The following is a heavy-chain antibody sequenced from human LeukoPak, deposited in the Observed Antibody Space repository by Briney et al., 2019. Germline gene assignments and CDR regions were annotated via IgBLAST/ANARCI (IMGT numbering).Heavy chain of an antibody. V-gene: IGHV4-4*02. D-gene: IGHD3-3*01. Sequence: PSQTLSLTCAVSGGSISSSNWWSWVRQPPGKGLEWIGEIYHSGSTNCNPSLKSRVTISVDKSKNQFSLKLSSVTAADTAVYYCARFDYDFWSGYFDLWGRGTLVTVSS. CDR2: IYHSGST. CDR3: ARFDYDFWSGYFDL. CDR1: GGSISSSNW. J-gene: IGHJ2*01.